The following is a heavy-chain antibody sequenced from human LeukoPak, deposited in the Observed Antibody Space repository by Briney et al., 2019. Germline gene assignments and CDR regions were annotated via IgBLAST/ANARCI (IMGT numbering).Heavy chain of an antibody. Sequence: GASVKVSCKASGYTFTSYGISWVRQAPGQGLEWMGWISAYNGNTNYAQKLQGRVTMTTDRSTSTAYMELRSLRSDDTAVYYCARATSLRYFDWLSPYYYYYMDVWGKGTTVTISS. D-gene: IGHD3-9*01. CDR2: ISAYNGNT. CDR3: ARATSLRYFDWLSPYYYYYMDV. CDR1: GYTFTSYG. V-gene: IGHV1-18*01. J-gene: IGHJ6*03.